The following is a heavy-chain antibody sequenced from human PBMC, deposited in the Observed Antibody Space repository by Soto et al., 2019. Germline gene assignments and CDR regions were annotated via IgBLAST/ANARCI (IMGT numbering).Heavy chain of an antibody. CDR1: GFTFSSYG. J-gene: IGHJ5*02. CDR3: AKDPCSGWRILHAA. CDR2: ISHDGSNK. D-gene: IGHD2-8*02. Sequence: PGGSLRLSCAASGFTFSSYGMHWVRQAPGKGLEWVAVISHDGSNKYYGDSVKGRFTISRDNSKNTLYLQMNSLRAEDTAVYYCAKDPCSGWRILHAAWGPGTLVTVSS. V-gene: IGHV3-30*18.